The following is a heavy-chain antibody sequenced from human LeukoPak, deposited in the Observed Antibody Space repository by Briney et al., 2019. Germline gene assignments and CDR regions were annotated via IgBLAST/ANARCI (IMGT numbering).Heavy chain of an antibody. Sequence: SVKVSCKASGGTFSSYAISWVRQAPGQGLEWMGRIIPILGIANYAQKFQGRVTITADKSTSTAYMELSILRSEDTAVYYCARDNYYGSGPYYYYYGMDVWGQGTTVTVSS. D-gene: IGHD3-10*01. V-gene: IGHV1-69*04. CDR3: ARDNYYGSGPYYYYYGMDV. J-gene: IGHJ6*02. CDR1: GGTFSSYA. CDR2: IIPILGIA.